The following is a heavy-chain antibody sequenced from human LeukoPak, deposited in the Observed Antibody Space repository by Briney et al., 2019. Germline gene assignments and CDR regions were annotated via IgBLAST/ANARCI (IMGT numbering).Heavy chain of an antibody. D-gene: IGHD6-13*01. CDR3: ARVPSVSGTRFDP. CDR2: IYYSGST. CDR1: GGSISSGSYY. J-gene: IGHJ5*02. V-gene: IGHV4-39*07. Sequence: PSETLSLTCTVSGGSISSGSYYWGWIRQPPGKGLEWIGSIYYSGSTYYNPSLKSRVTISVDTSKNQFSLKLSSVTAADTAVYYCARVPSVSGTRFDPWGQGTLVTVSS.